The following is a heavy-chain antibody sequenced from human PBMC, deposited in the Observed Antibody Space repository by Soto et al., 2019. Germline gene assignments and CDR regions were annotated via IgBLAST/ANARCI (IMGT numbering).Heavy chain of an antibody. Sequence: QVQLQESGPGLMKPSGTLSLICSVSGESVGRGTNYWSWVRQAPGRGLEWIGYIFDAATAIYNPSFESRVSISLDAAKNQVSLKLTSVTAADTAIYYCARDRRGRADGFIYYYGMVVW. V-gene: IGHV4-61*01. CDR1: GESVGRGTNY. CDR3: ARDRRGRADGFIYYYGMVV. D-gene: IGHD6-13*01. J-gene: IGHJ6*01. CDR2: IFDAATA.